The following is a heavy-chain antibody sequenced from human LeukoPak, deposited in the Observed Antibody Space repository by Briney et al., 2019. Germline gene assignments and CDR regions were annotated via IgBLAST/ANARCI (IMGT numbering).Heavy chain of an antibody. CDR2: IFYSGTT. CDR3: ARVVRPAVTIFGVATRPVYYYMDV. J-gene: IGHJ6*03. V-gene: IGHV4-39*01. Sequence: SETLSLTCTVSGGSISSTSYFWGWIRQPPGKGLEWIGTIFYSGTTYYNPSLKSRVTISVDTSKTQFSLKLSSVTAADTAVYYCARVVRPAVTIFGVATRPVYYYMDVWGKGTTVTVSS. D-gene: IGHD3-3*01. CDR1: GGSISSTSYF.